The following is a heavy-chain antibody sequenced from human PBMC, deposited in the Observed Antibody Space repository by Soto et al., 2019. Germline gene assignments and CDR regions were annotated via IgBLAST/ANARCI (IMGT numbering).Heavy chain of an antibody. V-gene: IGHV1-46*01. D-gene: IGHD6-13*01. J-gene: IGHJ4*02. CDR3: ASCRLPAIAAPADY. Sequence: QVQLVQSGAEVKKPGASVKVSCKASGYTFTSFQMHWVRQAPGQGLEWMGIINPSGGTTSYAQKFQGRVTMTRDTSTSTVYMELSSLRSEDTAVYHCASCRLPAIAAPADYWGQGTLVTVSS. CDR1: GYTFTSFQ. CDR2: INPSGGTT.